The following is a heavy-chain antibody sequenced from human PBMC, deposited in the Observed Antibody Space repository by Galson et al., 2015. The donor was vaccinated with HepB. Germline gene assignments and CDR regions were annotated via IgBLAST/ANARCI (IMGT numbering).Heavy chain of an antibody. J-gene: IGHJ1*01. V-gene: IGHV1-18*04. Sequence: SVKVSCKASGYTFTIYNITWVRQAPGQGLEWMGWISAYDGHTNYAQTLQGRVTMTTDTSTSTAYMELRSLRSDDTAVYYCARVPNRGGAAASTEYFQHWGQGTLVTVSS. CDR3: ARVPNRGGAAASTEYFQH. CDR2: ISAYDGHT. CDR1: GYTFTIYN. D-gene: IGHD6-13*01.